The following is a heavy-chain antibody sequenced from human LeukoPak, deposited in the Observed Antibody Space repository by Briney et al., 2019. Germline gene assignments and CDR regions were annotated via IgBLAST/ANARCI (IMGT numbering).Heavy chain of an antibody. V-gene: IGHV4-39*01. J-gene: IGHJ4*02. CDR2: IYYTGNT. D-gene: IGHD3/OR15-3a*01. Sequence: SETLSLTCTVSGVSISSSYSYWGWIRQPPGMGLEWIGSIYYTGNTYYNASLKSQVSVSIDTSKNRFSLKLTSVTAADTAVYHCARQTGSGLFILPGGQGTLVTVSS. CDR3: ARQTGSGLFILP. CDR1: GVSISSSYSY.